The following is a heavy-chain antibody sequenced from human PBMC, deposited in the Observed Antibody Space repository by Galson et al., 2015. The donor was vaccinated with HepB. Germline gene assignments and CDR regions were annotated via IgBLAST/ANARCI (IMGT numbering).Heavy chain of an antibody. CDR1: GYSFTSYW. Sequence: SGAEVKKPGESLRISCKGSGYSFTSYWISWVRQMPGKGLEWMGRIDPSDSYTNYSPSFQGHVTISADKSISTAYLQWSSLKASDTAMYYCARLPYYYDSSGYYYYGMDVWGQGTTVTVSS. CDR2: IDPSDSYT. V-gene: IGHV5-10-1*01. D-gene: IGHD3-22*01. CDR3: ARLPYYYDSSGYYYYGMDV. J-gene: IGHJ6*02.